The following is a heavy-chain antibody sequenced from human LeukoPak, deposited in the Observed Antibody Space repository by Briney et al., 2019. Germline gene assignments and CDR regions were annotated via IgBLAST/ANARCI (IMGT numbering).Heavy chain of an antibody. Sequence: SETLSLTCTVSGGSISSSSHYWGWIRQPPGKGLEWIGNISYSGSTYYNPSLKSRVTISVDTSKNQFSLKLNSVTAADTAVYYCARRDSYSGGWFDPWGHGTLVTVSS. CDR3: ARRDSYSGGWFDP. CDR1: GGSISSSSHY. V-gene: IGHV4-39*01. J-gene: IGHJ5*02. D-gene: IGHD2-15*01. CDR2: ISYSGST.